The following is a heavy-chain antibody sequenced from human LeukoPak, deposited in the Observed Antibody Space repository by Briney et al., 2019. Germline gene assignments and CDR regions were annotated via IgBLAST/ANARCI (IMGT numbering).Heavy chain of an antibody. Sequence: SSETLSLTCTVSGGFLSSYYWNWIRHPPRKGLEWIVYIYYSGSNYYNPSLKSRVTISVDTSKNQFSLKLSSVSAADTAVYYCARDGRYSSSWGDFDYWGQGTLVTVSS. D-gene: IGHD6-13*01. J-gene: IGHJ4*02. V-gene: IGHV4-59*01. CDR2: IYYSGSN. CDR3: ARDGRYSSSWGDFDY. CDR1: GGFLSSYY.